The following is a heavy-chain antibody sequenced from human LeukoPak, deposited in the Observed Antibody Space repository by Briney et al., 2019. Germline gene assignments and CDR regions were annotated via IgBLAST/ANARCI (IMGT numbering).Heavy chain of an antibody. D-gene: IGHD3-10*01. V-gene: IGHV3-48*03. Sequence: GGSLRLSCAAAGFTFSSYEMNWVRQAPGKGLGWVSYISSSGSTIYYADSVKGRFTISRDNAKNSLYLQMNSLKAEDTAVYYCATSWFGDYYSDYWGQGTLVTVSS. J-gene: IGHJ4*02. CDR1: GFTFSSYE. CDR2: ISSSGSTI. CDR3: ATSWFGDYYSDY.